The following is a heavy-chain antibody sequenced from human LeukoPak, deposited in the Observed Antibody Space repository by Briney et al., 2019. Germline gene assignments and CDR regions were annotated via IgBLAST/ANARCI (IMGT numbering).Heavy chain of an antibody. D-gene: IGHD3-10*01. CDR1: GGTFSSYA. V-gene: IGHV1-69*05. CDR2: IIPIFGTA. CDR3: AIMVRGVIRYYYYYMDV. J-gene: IGHJ6*03. Sequence: SVKVSCKASGGTFSSYAISWVRQAPGQGLEWMGGIIPIFGTANYAQKFQGRVAITTDESTSTAYMELSSLRSEDTAVYYCAIMVRGVIRYYYYYMDVWGKGTTVTVSS.